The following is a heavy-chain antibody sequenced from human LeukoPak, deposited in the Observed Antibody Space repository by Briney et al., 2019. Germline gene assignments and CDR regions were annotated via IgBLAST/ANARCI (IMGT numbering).Heavy chain of an antibody. CDR1: GGTFSSYV. CDR2: IIPIFGTA. Sequence: GASVKVSCKASGGTFSSYVISWVRQAPGQGLEWMGGIIPIFGTANYAQKFQGRVTITADESTSTAYMELRSLRSDDTAVYYCARRAWAVAGDYWGQGTLVTVSS. CDR3: ARRAWAVAGDY. J-gene: IGHJ4*02. V-gene: IGHV1-69*13. D-gene: IGHD6-19*01.